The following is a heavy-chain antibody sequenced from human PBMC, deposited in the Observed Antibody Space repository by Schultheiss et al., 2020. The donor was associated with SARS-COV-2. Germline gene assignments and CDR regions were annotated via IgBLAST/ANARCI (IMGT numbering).Heavy chain of an antibody. D-gene: IGHD3-3*01. V-gene: IGHV4-31*01. CDR2: IYYSGST. Sequence: LRLSCTVSGGSISSGGYYWSWIRQHPGKGLEWIGYIYYSGSTYYNPSLKSLVTISVDTSKNQFSLKLSSVTAADTAVYYCARFAHYDFWSGYYPDAFDIWGQGTTVTVSS. CDR3: ARFAHYDFWSGYYPDAFDI. CDR1: GGSISSGGYY. J-gene: IGHJ3*02.